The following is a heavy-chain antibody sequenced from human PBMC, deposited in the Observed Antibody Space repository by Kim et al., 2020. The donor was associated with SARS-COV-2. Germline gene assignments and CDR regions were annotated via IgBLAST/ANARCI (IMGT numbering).Heavy chain of an antibody. CDR2: INHSGST. V-gene: IGHV4-34*01. CDR3: AAFVVVPAAHPPHFDP. Sequence: SETLSLTCAVYGGSFSGYYWSWIRQPPGKGLEWIGEINHSGSTNYNPSLKSRVTISVDTSKNQFSLKLSSVTAADTAVYYCAAFVVVPAAHPPHFDPWGQGTLVTVSS. D-gene: IGHD2-2*01. J-gene: IGHJ5*02. CDR1: GGSFSGYY.